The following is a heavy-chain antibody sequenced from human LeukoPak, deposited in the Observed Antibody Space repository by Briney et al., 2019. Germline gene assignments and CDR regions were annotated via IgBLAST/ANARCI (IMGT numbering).Heavy chain of an antibody. V-gene: IGHV4-4*07. CDR1: GGSISSYY. D-gene: IGHD2-21*02. J-gene: IGHJ4*02. CDR3: ARDLFCYDYGNYGGDCSDY. CDR2: IYTSGST. Sequence: SETLSLTCNVSGGSISSYYWSWIRQPAGKGLEWIGRIYTSGSTNYNPSLKSRVTMSVDTSKNQFSLKLSSVTAADTAVYYCARDLFCYDYGNYGGDCSDYWGQGTLVTVSS.